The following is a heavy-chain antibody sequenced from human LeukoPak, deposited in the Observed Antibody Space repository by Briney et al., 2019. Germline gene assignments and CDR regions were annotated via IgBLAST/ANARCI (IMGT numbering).Heavy chain of an antibody. CDR1: GFTFSSYS. V-gene: IGHV4-34*01. CDR2: INHSGST. Sequence: GSLRLSCAASGFTFSSYSMNWVRQPPGKGLEWIGEINHSGSTNYNPSLKSRVTISVDTSKNQFSLKLSSVTAADTAVYYCARGPTANLRYYYDSSGYRPGAFDIWGQGTMVTVSS. J-gene: IGHJ3*02. D-gene: IGHD3-22*01. CDR3: ARGPTANLRYYYDSSGYRPGAFDI.